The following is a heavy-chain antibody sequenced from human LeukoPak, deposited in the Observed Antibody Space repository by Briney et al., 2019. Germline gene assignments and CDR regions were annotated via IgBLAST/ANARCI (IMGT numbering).Heavy chain of an antibody. CDR2: TYYRSKWYN. CDR1: GDSVSSNSAA. J-gene: IGHJ4*02. Sequence: SQTLSLTCAISGDSVSSNSAAWNWIRQSPSRGLEWLGRTYYRSKWYNDYAVSVKSRITINPDTSKNQFSLQLNSVTPEDTAVYYCARHRKRGSGSYYIPQRYFDYWGQGTLVTVSS. CDR3: ARHRKRGSGSYYIPQRYFDY. V-gene: IGHV6-1*01. D-gene: IGHD3-10*01.